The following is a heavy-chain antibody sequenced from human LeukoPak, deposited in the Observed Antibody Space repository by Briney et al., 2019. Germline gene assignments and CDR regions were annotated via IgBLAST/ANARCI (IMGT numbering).Heavy chain of an antibody. D-gene: IGHD6-6*01. CDR1: GFTFSSYG. Sequence: GRSLRLSCAASGFTFSSYGMHWVRQAPGKGLEWVAFIRYDGSNKYYADSVKGRFIISRDNSKNTLYLQMNSLRAEDTAVYYCAKVVGWDNYCSSEYWGQGTLVTVSS. V-gene: IGHV3-30*02. J-gene: IGHJ4*02. CDR2: IRYDGSNK. CDR3: AKVVGWDNYCSSEY.